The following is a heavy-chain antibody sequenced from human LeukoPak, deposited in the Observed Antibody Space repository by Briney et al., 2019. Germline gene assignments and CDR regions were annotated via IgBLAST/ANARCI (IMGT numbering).Heavy chain of an antibody. CDR3: ARDEIWYDSSGCLDF. V-gene: IGHV3-21*01. CDR2: ISSSSSYI. Sequence: GGSLRLSCAASGFTFSNYGMNWVRQAPGKGLEWVSFISSSSSYIYYADSVKGRFTISRDNAKNSLYLQMNSLRAEDTAVYYCARDEIWYDSSGCLDFWGQGTLVTVSS. J-gene: IGHJ4*02. D-gene: IGHD3-22*01. CDR1: GFTFSNYG.